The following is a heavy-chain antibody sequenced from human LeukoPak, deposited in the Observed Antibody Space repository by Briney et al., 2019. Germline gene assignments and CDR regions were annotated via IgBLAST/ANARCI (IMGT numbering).Heavy chain of an antibody. CDR1: GLSFSNYW. CDR3: ASAYTYVRLGDH. CDR2: TNLHGTAV. D-gene: IGHD3-16*01. V-gene: IGHV3-74*01. Sequence: PGGSLRLSCAVSGLSFSNYWMHWVRQAPGKGLVWVARTNLHGTAVDYAGSVKGRFTISRDNAKSTLFLQMNSLRAEDTAVYYCASAYTYVRLGDHWGQGTLVTVSS. J-gene: IGHJ4*02.